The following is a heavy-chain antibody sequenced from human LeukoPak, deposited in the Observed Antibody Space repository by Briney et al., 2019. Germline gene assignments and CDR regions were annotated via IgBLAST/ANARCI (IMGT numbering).Heavy chain of an antibody. V-gene: IGHV3-23*01. CDR1: GFNFTNYA. CDR3: AKDSRGGPDYLAAAGYYYGMDV. CDR2: LNGRGSNK. D-gene: IGHD6-13*01. J-gene: IGHJ6*02. Sequence: GGSLRLSCAASGFNFTNYAMSWVRQAPAKGLEWVSALNGRGSNKYYADSVKGRYTISRDNSKNTLYLQMTSLRAEDTAVYYCAKDSRGGPDYLAAAGYYYGMDVWGQGTTVTVSS.